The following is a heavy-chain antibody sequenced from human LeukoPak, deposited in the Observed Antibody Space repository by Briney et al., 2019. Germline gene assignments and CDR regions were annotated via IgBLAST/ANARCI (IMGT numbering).Heavy chain of an antibody. V-gene: IGHV3-23*01. J-gene: IGHJ4*02. CDR1: GFTFSNYA. CDR3: AKGFQTYGELSFDG. Sequence: GGSLRLSCAASGFTFSNYAMSWVRQAPGKGLEWVSTVSGSASNTYYADSVKGRCTISRDNSKNTLYLQMNSLRADGTAVYYCAKGFQTYGELSFDGWGQGTLVAVSS. CDR2: VSGSASNT. D-gene: IGHD4-17*01.